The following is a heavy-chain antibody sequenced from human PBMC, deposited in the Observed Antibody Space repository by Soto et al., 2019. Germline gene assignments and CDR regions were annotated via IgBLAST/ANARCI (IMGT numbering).Heavy chain of an antibody. V-gene: IGHV4-34*01. CDR3: ARLNVGFTMTSGPTPPAKNAEYFQH. D-gene: IGHD3-22*01. CDR1: GGSFSGYY. CDR2: INHSGST. J-gene: IGHJ1*01. Sequence: QVQLQQWGAGLLKPSETLSLTCAVYGGSFSGYYWSWIRQPPGKGLEWIGEINHSGSTNYNPSLKSRVTISVDTSKNQFSLKLSSVTAADTAVYYCARLNVGFTMTSGPTPPAKNAEYFQHWGQGTLVTVSS.